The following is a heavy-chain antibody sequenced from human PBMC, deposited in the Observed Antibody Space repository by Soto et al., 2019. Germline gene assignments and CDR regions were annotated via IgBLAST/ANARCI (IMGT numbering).Heavy chain of an antibody. CDR2: ISYDGSHK. J-gene: IGHJ6*02. CDR1: GFTFGTYA. Sequence: QVQLVESGGGVVQPGRSLRLSCAASGFTFGTYAMHWVRQAPGKGLEWVAVISYDGSHKYYADSVKGRFSISRDNSKNTLYLQMSSLRVEDTAVYYCAKDSSTGLVTSYYYGMDVWGQGTTVTVSS. D-gene: IGHD6-13*01. V-gene: IGHV3-30*18. CDR3: AKDSSTGLVTSYYYGMDV.